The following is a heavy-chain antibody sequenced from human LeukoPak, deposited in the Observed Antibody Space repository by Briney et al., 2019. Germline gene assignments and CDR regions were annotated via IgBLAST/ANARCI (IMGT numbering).Heavy chain of an antibody. D-gene: IGHD5-18*01. V-gene: IGHV4-59*08. Sequence: SETLSLTCTDPGGSISSYYWSWIRHPPGKGLEWIGYIYYSESPNYSTSIKSRVTLSVETSKNQSSLKLSSVTAAETAVYYRARLENSYGNYYYHGMDVWGQGTTVTDSS. CDR3: ARLENSYGNYYYHGMDV. J-gene: IGHJ6*02. CDR2: IYYSESP. CDR1: GGSISSYY.